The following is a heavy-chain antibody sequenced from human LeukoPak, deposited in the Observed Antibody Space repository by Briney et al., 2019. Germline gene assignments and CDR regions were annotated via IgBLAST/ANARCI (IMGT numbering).Heavy chain of an antibody. CDR3: AKVASIAAAGEFGS. J-gene: IGHJ4*02. CDR1: GFTFSSYS. D-gene: IGHD6-13*01. V-gene: IGHV3-21*01. Sequence: GGSLRLSCAASGFTFSSYSMNWVRQAPGKGLEWVSSISSSSSYIYYGDSVKGRFTISRDISKNTLHLQMNSLRAEDTAVYYCAKVASIAAAGEFGSWGQGTLVTVSS. CDR2: ISSSSSYI.